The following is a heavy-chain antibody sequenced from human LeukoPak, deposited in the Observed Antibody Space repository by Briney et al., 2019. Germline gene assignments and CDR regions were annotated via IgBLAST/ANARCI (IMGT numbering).Heavy chain of an antibody. V-gene: IGHV4-59*01. J-gene: IGHJ4*02. Sequence: PSETLSLTCTVSGGSISSYYWSWIRQPPGKGLEWIGYMYFGGSSNYNPSLKSRVTISIDTSTNQLSLNLNSVTAADTAVYYCTRASRGYSYGFAEYWDQGTLVTVSS. CDR3: TRASRGYSYGFAEY. CDR2: MYFGGSS. D-gene: IGHD5-18*01. CDR1: GGSISSYY.